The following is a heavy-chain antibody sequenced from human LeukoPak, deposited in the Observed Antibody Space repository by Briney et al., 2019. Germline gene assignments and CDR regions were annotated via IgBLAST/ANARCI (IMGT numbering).Heavy chain of an antibody. CDR1: GYTFTTYA. CDR2: INAGNGNT. CDR3: ARDSGSGNNDY. Sequence: ASVKVSCKASGYTFTTYAMHWVRQAPGQRPEWMGWINAGNGNTKYFQKFQDRVTFTKDTSASTAYMELSSLRSEDAAVYYCARDSGSGNNDYWGQGTLVTVSS. V-gene: IGHV1-3*01. D-gene: IGHD1-26*01. J-gene: IGHJ4*02.